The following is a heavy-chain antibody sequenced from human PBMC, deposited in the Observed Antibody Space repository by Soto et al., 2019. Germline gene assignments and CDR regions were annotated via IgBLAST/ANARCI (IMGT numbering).Heavy chain of an antibody. D-gene: IGHD6-13*01. CDR2: ISYDGSNK. CDR1: GFTFSNYA. Sequence: QVQLVESGGGVVQPGRSLRLSCAASGFTFSNYAMHWVRQAPGKGLEWVAGISYDGSNKYYADSVKGRFTISRDNSKNTLYLQMNSLRAEDTAVYYCARPLYSSNNPNYFYYYGMDVWGQGTTVTVSS. J-gene: IGHJ6*02. V-gene: IGHV3-30-3*01. CDR3: ARPLYSSNNPNYFYYYGMDV.